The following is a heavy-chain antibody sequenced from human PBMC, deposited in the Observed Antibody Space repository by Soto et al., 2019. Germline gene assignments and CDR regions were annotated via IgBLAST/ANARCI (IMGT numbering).Heavy chain of an antibody. Sequence: SGPTLVNPTQTLTLTCAFSGFSLTTSGEGVGWIRQPPGKALEWLAVFYWNDDQSYSPSLRSRLTVTKDTSKNQVVLTVTNMDPVDTATYYCAHRLEGYYDSSGYYYDAFDIWGPGAMVTVS. V-gene: IGHV2-5*01. CDR1: GFSLTTSGEG. CDR2: FYWNDDQ. CDR3: AHRLEGYYDSSGYYYDAFDI. D-gene: IGHD3-22*01. J-gene: IGHJ3*02.